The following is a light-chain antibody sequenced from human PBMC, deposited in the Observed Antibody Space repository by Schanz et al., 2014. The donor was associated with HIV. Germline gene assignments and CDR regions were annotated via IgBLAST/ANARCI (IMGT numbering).Light chain of an antibody. Sequence: DIQMTQSPSSVYVSVGDRVTITCRASQGISSWLAWYQQKPGKAPKLLISTASTLQPGVPSRFSGSGSGTDFTLTISSLQPEDFAVYYCQQYHDWPPNRGSFGQGTKVETK. CDR3: QQYHDWPPNRGS. CDR2: TAS. CDR1: QGISSW. J-gene: IGKJ1*01. V-gene: IGKV1-12*01.